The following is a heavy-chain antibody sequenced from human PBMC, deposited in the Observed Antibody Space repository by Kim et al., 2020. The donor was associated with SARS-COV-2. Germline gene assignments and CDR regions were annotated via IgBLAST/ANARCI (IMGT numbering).Heavy chain of an antibody. J-gene: IGHJ3*02. D-gene: IGHD2-2*01. V-gene: IGHV4-4*02. CDR3: ARGYQLLFVAFDI. Sequence: YNPSLKSRVTISVDKSKNQFSLKLSSVTAADTAVYYCARGYQLLFVAFDIWGQGTMVTVSS.